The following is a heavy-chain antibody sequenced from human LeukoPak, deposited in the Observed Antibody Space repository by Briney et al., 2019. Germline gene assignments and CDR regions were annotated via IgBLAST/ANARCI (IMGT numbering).Heavy chain of an antibody. V-gene: IGHV3-33*03. J-gene: IGHJ1*01. D-gene: IGHD6-13*01. Sequence: PGRSPRLSCAASGFTFSSYGMHWVRQAPGKGLEWVALIWYDGTNKYYADSVKGRFTISRDKSKNTLFLQMNSLRAEDTAVYYCAKASIAAAGGYFQHWGQGTLVTVSS. CDR1: GFTFSSYG. CDR3: AKASIAAAGGYFQH. CDR2: IWYDGTNK.